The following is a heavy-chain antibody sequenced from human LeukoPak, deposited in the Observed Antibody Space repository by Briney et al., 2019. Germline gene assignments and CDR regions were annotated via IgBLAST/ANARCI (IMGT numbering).Heavy chain of an antibody. D-gene: IGHD3-22*01. V-gene: IGHV4-31*03. CDR2: IYYSGST. Sequence: SETLSLTCTVSGGSISSGDYYWSWIPQHPGKGLEWIGYIYYSGSTYYNPSLKSRVTISVDTSKNHFSLELSSVTAADTAMYYCARSHETFSYDTSGYYTFDSWGQGTLVTVSS. CDR1: GGSISSGDYY. CDR3: ARSHETFSYDTSGYYTFDS. J-gene: IGHJ4*02.